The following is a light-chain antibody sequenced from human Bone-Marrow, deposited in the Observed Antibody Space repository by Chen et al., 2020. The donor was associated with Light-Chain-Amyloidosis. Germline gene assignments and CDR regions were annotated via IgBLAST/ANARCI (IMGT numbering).Light chain of an antibody. Sequence: SYELTQPPSVSVSPGQTARITCSGDDLPTQYAYWYQQKPGQAPVLVLHRDTERPSGSSARCTGSRSGTTATLTISGVQSEDEADYHGQSAGSSRGDEVICGGGTQLTVL. CDR2: RDT. J-gene: IGLJ2*01. CDR1: DLPTQY. V-gene: IGLV3-25*03. CDR3: QSAGSSRGDEVI.